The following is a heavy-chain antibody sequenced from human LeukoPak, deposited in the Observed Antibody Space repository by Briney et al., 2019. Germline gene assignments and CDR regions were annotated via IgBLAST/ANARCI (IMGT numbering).Heavy chain of an antibody. CDR2: ISGTVGST. J-gene: IGHJ4*02. V-gene: IGHV3-23*01. Sequence: GGSLRLSCAASGFTFSSYAMSWVRQAPGKGLEWVSAISGTVGSTYYADSVKGRFTISRDNSNNTLYLQMNSLRAEDTAVYYCAKDRGSIAVAGIDYWGQGTLVTVSS. CDR1: GFTFSSYA. CDR3: AKDRGSIAVAGIDY. D-gene: IGHD6-19*01.